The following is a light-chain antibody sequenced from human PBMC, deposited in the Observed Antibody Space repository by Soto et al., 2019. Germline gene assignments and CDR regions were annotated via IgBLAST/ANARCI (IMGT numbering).Light chain of an antibody. CDR3: QQYGNSPWT. CDR1: QSVSSSY. J-gene: IGKJ1*01. V-gene: IGKV3-20*01. Sequence: EVVLTQSPGTLALSRGERATLSCRASQSVSSSYLAWHQHRPGQAPRLLIFGASSRATGIPDRFSGTGSGTDFTLTISRLEPEDFAVYYCQQYGNSPWTFGQGTKVDIK. CDR2: GAS.